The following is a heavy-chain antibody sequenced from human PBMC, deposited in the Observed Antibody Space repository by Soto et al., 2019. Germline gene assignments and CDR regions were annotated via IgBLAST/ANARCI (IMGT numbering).Heavy chain of an antibody. Sequence: LRLSCAASGFTFSSYAMHWVRQSPGKGLEWVAVISYDGSNKYYADSVKGRFTISRDNSKNTLYLQMNSLRAEDTAVYYCARGRSYIMEAVLDYWGQGTLVTVSS. CDR3: ARGRSYIMEAVLDY. J-gene: IGHJ4*02. CDR2: ISYDGSNK. V-gene: IGHV3-30-3*01. CDR1: GFTFSSYA. D-gene: IGHD5-12*01.